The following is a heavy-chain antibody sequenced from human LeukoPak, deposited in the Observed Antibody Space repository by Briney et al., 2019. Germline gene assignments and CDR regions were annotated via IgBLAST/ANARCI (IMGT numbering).Heavy chain of an antibody. V-gene: IGHV3-23*01. D-gene: IGHD6-19*01. J-gene: IGHJ4*02. CDR1: GFTFSSYA. CDR2: ISGSGGST. CDR3: AKDRVIAVAGIGDY. Sequence: GGSLRLSGAASGFTFSSYAMSWVRQAPGKGLEWVSAISGSGGSTYYADSVKGRFTISRDNSKNTLYLQMNSLRAEDTAVYYCAKDRVIAVAGIGDYWGQGTLVTVSS.